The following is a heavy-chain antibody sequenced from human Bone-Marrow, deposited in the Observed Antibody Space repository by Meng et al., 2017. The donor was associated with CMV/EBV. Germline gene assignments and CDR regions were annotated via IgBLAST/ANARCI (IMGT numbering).Heavy chain of an antibody. J-gene: IGHJ4*02. Sequence: ASVKVSCKASGYTFIHYYIHWVRQAPGRGLEWMGLINPSGGGTNYAQKFQGRVTMTRDTSISTAYMELSRLRSDDTAVYYCARVSHSSSGWRGPFDYWGQGTLVTVSS. V-gene: IGHV1-2*02. D-gene: IGHD6-19*01. CDR2: INPSGGGT. CDR3: ARVSHSSSGWRGPFDY. CDR1: GYTFIHYY.